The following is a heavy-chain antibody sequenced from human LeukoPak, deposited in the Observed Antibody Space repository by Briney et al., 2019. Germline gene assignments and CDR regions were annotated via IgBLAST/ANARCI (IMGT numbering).Heavy chain of an antibody. V-gene: IGHV3-21*01. CDR2: IYVTGGYI. CDR1: GFTFSRFS. D-gene: IGHD3-10*01. CDR3: AREFNTVGNFDY. Sequence: GRSLRLSCATSGFTFSRFSMRWVRQAPGKGLEWVASIYVTGGYINYADSVKGRVTISRDNAKNSVYLQMNSLRAEDTAVYYCAREFNTVGNFDYWGQGTLVTVSS. J-gene: IGHJ4*02.